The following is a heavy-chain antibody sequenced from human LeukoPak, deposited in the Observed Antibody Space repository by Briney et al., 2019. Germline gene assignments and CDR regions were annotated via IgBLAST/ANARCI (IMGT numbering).Heavy chain of an antibody. V-gene: IGHV3-15*01. CDR3: ITDPHAYGDFTFGY. Sequence: GGSLRLSCAASGFSFSRYSMNWVRQAPGKGLEWVGRISSKSDGGTTDYAAPVKGRFTISRDDSTNTLSLQMSGLKAEDTALYFCITDPHAYGDFTFGYGGQGPLVTVSS. CDR2: ISSKSDGGTT. CDR1: GFSFSRYS. J-gene: IGHJ4*02. D-gene: IGHD4-17*01.